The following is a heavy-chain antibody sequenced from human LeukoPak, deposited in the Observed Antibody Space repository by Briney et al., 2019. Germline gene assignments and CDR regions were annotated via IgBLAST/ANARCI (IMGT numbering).Heavy chain of an antibody. CDR2: INHSGST. CDR3: ARGLYGSGSYYNYFDY. D-gene: IGHD3-10*01. V-gene: IGHV4-34*01. J-gene: IGHJ4*02. Sequence: SETLSLTYAVYGGSFSGYYWSWIRQPPGKGLEWIGEINHSGSTNYNPSLKSRVTISVDTSKNQFSLKLSSVTAADTAVYYCARGLYGSGSYYNYFDYWGQGTLVTVSS. CDR1: GGSFSGYY.